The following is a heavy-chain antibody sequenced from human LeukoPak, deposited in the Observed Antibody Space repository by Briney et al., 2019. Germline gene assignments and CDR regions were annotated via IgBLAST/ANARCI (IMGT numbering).Heavy chain of an antibody. D-gene: IGHD3-22*01. Sequence: ASVKVSCKASGYTFTGYYMHWVRQAPGQGLEWMGWINPNSGGTNYAQKFQGWVTMTRDTSISTAYMELSRLRSDDTAVYYCARGDYYDSSGWGNWFDLWGQGTLVTVSS. CDR3: ARGDYYDSSGWGNWFDL. CDR1: GYTFTGYY. V-gene: IGHV1-2*04. J-gene: IGHJ5*02. CDR2: INPNSGGT.